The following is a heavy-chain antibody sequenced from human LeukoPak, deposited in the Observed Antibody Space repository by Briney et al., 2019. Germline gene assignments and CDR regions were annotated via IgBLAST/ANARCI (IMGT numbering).Heavy chain of an antibody. D-gene: IGHD3-22*01. Sequence: SETLSLTCTVSGVSVSSGSYYWNWIRQPPGKVLEWIGYIYYSGSTNYNPSLKSRVTISVDTSKNQFSLKLSSVTAADTAVYYCARGRSGYGPFDAFDIWGHGTWVTVSS. CDR3: ARGRSGYGPFDAFDI. CDR1: GVSVSSGSYY. V-gene: IGHV4-61*01. CDR2: IYYSGST. J-gene: IGHJ3*02.